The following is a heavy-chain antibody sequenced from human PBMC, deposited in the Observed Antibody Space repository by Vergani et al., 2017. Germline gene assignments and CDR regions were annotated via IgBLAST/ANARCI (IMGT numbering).Heavy chain of an antibody. V-gene: IGHV3-23*01. Sequence: EVQLLESGGGLVQPGGSLRLSCAASGFTFSSYAMSWVRQAPGKGLEWVSSISGSGGSTYYADSVQGRFTISRDNSKNTLYLQMNSLRSEDTAVYYCAKAGGGTHRDYYYYYYMDVWGKGTTVTVSS. CDR1: GFTFSSYA. J-gene: IGHJ6*03. CDR2: ISGSGGST. D-gene: IGHD1-26*01. CDR3: AKAGGGTHRDYYYYYYMDV.